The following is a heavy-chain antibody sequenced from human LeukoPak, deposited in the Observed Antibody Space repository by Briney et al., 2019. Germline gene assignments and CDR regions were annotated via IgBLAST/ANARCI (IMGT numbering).Heavy chain of an antibody. V-gene: IGHV3-23*01. J-gene: IGHJ6*03. Sequence: GGTLRLSCAASGFTFSSYGMSWVRQAPRKGLEWVSAISGGGDITYYADSVKGRFTISRDNSKNTLYLQMNSLRAEDTAVYYCAKDRCSNGIGCYYYYMDVWGKGTTVTISS. D-gene: IGHD2-8*01. CDR1: GFTFSSYG. CDR3: AKDRCSNGIGCYYYYMDV. CDR2: ISGGGDIT.